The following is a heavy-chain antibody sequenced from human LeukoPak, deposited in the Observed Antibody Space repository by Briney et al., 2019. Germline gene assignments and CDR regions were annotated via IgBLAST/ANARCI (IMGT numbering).Heavy chain of an antibody. Sequence: PSETLSLTCTVSGGSISSYYWNWIRQPPGKGLEWIGYIYSSGTTKYNPSLKSRDTISVDTSKSQFSLKLTSVTAADTAVYYCARGEDWKSTTFDYWGQGTLVTVAS. CDR1: GGSISSYY. V-gene: IGHV4-59*01. CDR2: IYSSGTT. D-gene: IGHD1-1*01. J-gene: IGHJ4*02. CDR3: ARGEDWKSTTFDY.